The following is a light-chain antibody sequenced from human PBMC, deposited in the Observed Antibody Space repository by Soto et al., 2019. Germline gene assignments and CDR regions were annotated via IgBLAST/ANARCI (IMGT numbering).Light chain of an antibody. CDR2: GAS. CDR3: QPYGSSVFT. J-gene: IGKJ5*01. CDR1: QSITNNF. Sequence: EVGWTQSPGTLSLSPGDRATLSCRASQSITNNFLAWYQHKPGQAPRLLIYGASSRATGIPDRFSGSGSGTDFTLNISRLEPEDVAVYHCQPYGSSVFTFGKGTRLHIK. V-gene: IGKV3-20*01.